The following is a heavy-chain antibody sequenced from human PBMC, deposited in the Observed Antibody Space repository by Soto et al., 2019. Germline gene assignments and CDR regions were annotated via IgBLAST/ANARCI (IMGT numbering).Heavy chain of an antibody. CDR3: AREYYSSTTWIDY. CDR2: VHPYEGTT. Sequence: ASVKVSCKTSGFAFTSYPFSWVRQAPGQGLEWLAWVHPYEGTTKVAHQFRDRITLTTDASAATVFMELTRLTSDDTAVYFCAREYYSSTTWIDYWGQGALVTVSS. CDR1: GFAFTSYP. D-gene: IGHD1-26*01. J-gene: IGHJ4*02. V-gene: IGHV1-18*04.